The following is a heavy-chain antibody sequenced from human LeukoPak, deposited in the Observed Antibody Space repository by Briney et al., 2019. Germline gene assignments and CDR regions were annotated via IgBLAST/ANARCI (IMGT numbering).Heavy chain of an antibody. CDR2: INSDGSIK. D-gene: IGHD6-19*01. J-gene: IGHJ4*02. CDR3: ARVRSSGWYDWGCDY. V-gene: IGHV3-74*01. Sequence: HPGGSLRLSCAASGFSFSSYWMHWVRQTLGKGLVWVSHINSDGSIKGYADSVKGRFTISRDNAKNTLYLEMNSLRAEDTAMYYCARVRSSGWYDWGCDYWGQGTPVTVSS. CDR1: GFSFSSYW.